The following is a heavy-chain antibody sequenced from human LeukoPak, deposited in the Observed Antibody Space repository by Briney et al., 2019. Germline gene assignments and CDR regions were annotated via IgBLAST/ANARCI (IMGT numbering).Heavy chain of an antibody. CDR2: TYYRSKWYN. V-gene: IGHV6-1*01. CDR1: GDSVSRNNAG. J-gene: IGHJ5*02. Sequence: SQTLSLTCAISGDSVSRNNAGWSWIRQSPSRGLEWLGRTYYRSKWYNDYAVSVKSRITINPDTSKNQFSLQLNSVTPEDTAVYYCARLTYDILTGWVWFDPWGQGTLVTVSS. D-gene: IGHD3-9*01. CDR3: ARLTYDILTGWVWFDP.